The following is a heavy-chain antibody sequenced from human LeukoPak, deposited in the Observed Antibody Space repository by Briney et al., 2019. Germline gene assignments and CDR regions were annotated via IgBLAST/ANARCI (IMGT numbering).Heavy chain of an antibody. CDR3: AKDGVSSIKYYYDSSGYYYDN. Sequence: GGSLRLSCAASGFTFSSYAMSWVRQAPGKGLEWVSAISGSGGSTYYADSVKGRFTISRDNSKNTLYLQMNSLRAEDTAVYYWAKDGVSSIKYYYDSSGYYYDNWGQGTLVTVSS. D-gene: IGHD3-22*01. CDR1: GFTFSSYA. V-gene: IGHV3-23*01. J-gene: IGHJ4*02. CDR2: ISGSGGST.